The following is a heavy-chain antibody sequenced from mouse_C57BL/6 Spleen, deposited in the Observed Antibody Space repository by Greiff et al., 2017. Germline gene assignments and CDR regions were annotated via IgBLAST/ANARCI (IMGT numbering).Heavy chain of an antibody. CDR3: ARRGKP. V-gene: IGHV1-9*01. Sequence: QVQLQQSGAELMKPGASVTLSCKATGYTFTGYWIEWVKQTPGHGLEWIGELLPGSGSTNYTEKFKGKATFTADTTSNTAYMQLSSLTTEESAIYVCARRGKPWGQGTTLTVSS. CDR1: GYTFTGYW. CDR2: LLPGSGST. J-gene: IGHJ2*01.